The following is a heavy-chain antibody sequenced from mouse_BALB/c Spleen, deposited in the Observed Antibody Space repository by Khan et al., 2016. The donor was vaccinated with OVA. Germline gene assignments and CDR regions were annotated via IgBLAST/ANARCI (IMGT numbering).Heavy chain of an antibody. CDR1: GYTFTSYY. CDR2: INPSSGGT. Sequence: QVRLQQSGAELVKPGASVRLSCKASGYTFTSYYLYWVKQRPGQGLEWIGDINPSSGGTNFNEKFKSKATLTVDKSSSTAYIQLNSLTSEDSAVYYCSRSDYGSFAYWGQGTLVTVSA. CDR3: SRSDYGSFAY. J-gene: IGHJ3*01. V-gene: IGHV1S81*02. D-gene: IGHD2-2*01.